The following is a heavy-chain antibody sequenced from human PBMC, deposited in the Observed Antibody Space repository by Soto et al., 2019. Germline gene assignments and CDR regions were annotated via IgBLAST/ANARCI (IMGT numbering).Heavy chain of an antibody. D-gene: IGHD4-17*01. CDR1: GFTFSSYE. CDR2: ISSSGSTI. Sequence: HPGGSLRLSCAASGFTFSSYEMNWVRQAPGKGLEWVSYISSSGSTIYYADSVKGRFTISRDNAKNSLYLQMNSLRAEDTAVYYCARGGGMTTVTQDFDYWGQGTLVTVSS. CDR3: ARGGGMTTVTQDFDY. J-gene: IGHJ4*02. V-gene: IGHV3-48*03.